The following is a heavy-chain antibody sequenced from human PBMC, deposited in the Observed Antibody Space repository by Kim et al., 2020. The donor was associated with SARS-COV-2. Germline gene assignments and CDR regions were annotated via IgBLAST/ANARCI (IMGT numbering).Heavy chain of an antibody. J-gene: IGHJ4*02. D-gene: IGHD3-16*02. V-gene: IGHV4-39*01. Sequence: KSRVTISVDTSKNQFSLKLSSVTAADTAVYYCARHQNDYVWGSYPYNFDYWGQGTLVTVSS. CDR3: ARHQNDYVWGSYPYNFDY.